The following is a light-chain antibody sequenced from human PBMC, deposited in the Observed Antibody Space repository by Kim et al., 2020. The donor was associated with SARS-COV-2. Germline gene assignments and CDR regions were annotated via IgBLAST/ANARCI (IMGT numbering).Light chain of an antibody. J-gene: IGKJ2*01. V-gene: IGKV3-20*01. CDR1: HTVISNY. CDR3: QQFGGSPMYN. Sequence: PGERANLSFRPSHTVISNYLSGYQTQPCQPPGLLIYGSSTRATGTPDRFTGPGSGTDFTLTTSRLEPDDFAVYYCQQFGGSPMYNFGQGTKL. CDR2: GSS.